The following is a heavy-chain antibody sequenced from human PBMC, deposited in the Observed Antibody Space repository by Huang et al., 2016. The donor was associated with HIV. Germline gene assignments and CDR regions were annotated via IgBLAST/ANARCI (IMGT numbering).Heavy chain of an antibody. V-gene: IGHV4-34*02. Sequence: QVQLQQWGAELLKPSETLSLTCAVSGGSFSGHYWTWIRQPPGRGREWIGESSDSGSNTYNPSLKSRVTISGDTSQSQFSLKLNSVTAADTAIYYCARMFKYDSGGYWGNDAFDIWGQGTMVTVSS. CDR2: SSDSGSN. D-gene: IGHD3-22*01. CDR1: GGSFSGHY. CDR3: ARMFKYDSGGYWGNDAFDI. J-gene: IGHJ3*02.